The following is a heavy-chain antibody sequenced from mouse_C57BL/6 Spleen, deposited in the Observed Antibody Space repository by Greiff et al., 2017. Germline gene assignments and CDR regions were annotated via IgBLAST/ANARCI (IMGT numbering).Heavy chain of an antibody. CDR1: GFTFSSYA. V-gene: IGHV5-9-1*02. CDR3: TRGYYGSSPYYYAMDY. J-gene: IGHJ4*01. D-gene: IGHD1-1*01. CDR2: ISSGGDYI. Sequence: EVMLVESGEGLVKPGGSLKLSCAASGFTFSSYAMSWVRQTPEKRLEWVAYISSGGDYIYYADTVKGRFTISRDNARNTLYLQMSSLKSEDTAMYYCTRGYYGSSPYYYAMDYWGQGTSVTVSS.